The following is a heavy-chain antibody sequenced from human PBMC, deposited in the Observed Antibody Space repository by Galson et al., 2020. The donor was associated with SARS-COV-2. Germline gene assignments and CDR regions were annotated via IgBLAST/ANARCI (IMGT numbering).Heavy chain of an antibody. J-gene: IGHJ4*02. CDR1: GGSISSSSYY. D-gene: IGHD2-15*01. CDR2: IYYSGST. V-gene: IGHV4-39*01. Sequence: SETLSLTCTVSGGSISSSSYYWGWIRQPPGKGLEWIGSIYYSGSTYYNPSLKSRVTISVDTSKNQFSLKLSSVTAADTAVYYCARRRSPYLSLDGGYFDYWGQGTLVTVSS. CDR3: ARRRSPYLSLDGGYFDY.